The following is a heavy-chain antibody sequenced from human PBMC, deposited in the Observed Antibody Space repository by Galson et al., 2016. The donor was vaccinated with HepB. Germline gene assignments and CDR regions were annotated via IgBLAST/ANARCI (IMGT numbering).Heavy chain of an antibody. D-gene: IGHD3-16*01. CDR2: IYWDDDK. J-gene: IGHJ4*02. Sequence: PALVKPTQTLTLTCSFSGFSLNTRGVGVVWIRQPPGKALEWLGFIYWDDDKYYRPSLKSRLTITKDTSKNQVVLTLTNVDPVDTATYYCAHRRDTFGGALGDTFDYGGQGTRVTVSS. CDR3: AHRRDTFGGALGDTFDY. CDR1: GFSLNTRGVG. V-gene: IGHV2-5*02.